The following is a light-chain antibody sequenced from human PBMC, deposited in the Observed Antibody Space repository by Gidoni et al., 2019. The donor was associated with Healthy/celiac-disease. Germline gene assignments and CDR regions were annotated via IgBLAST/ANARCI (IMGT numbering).Light chain of an antibody. CDR3: QQYGSSPPIT. CDR2: GAS. J-gene: IGKJ5*01. V-gene: IGKV3-20*01. CDR1: QRVSSSY. Sequence: EIVLPQSPGTLSLCPGERATLSCRASQRVSSSYLAWYQQKPGQAPRIILYGASSSATGIPDRFSCSGSGTDFTLTISRLEPEDFAVYYCQQYGSSPPITFGQGKRLEIK.